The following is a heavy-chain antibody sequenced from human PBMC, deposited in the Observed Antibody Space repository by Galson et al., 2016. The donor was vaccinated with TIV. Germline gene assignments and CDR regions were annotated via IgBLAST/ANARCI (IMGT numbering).Heavy chain of an antibody. CDR2: INPDSGDT. Sequence: SVKVSCKASGYTFTGYYMHWVRQAPGQGLEWMGWINPDSGDTNSAQEFQGRVTMTRDPSITTAYMDVSRLRSDDTAVYFCARALNYGMDVWGQGTTVTVSS. CDR1: GYTFTGYY. V-gene: IGHV1-2*02. J-gene: IGHJ6*02. CDR3: ARALNYGMDV. D-gene: IGHD3-10*01.